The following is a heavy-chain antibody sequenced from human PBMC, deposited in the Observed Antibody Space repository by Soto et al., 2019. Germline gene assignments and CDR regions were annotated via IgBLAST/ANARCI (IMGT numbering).Heavy chain of an antibody. CDR1: GGSISSYY. J-gene: IGHJ6*03. D-gene: IGHD3-10*01. Sequence: QVQLQESGPGLVKPSETLSLTCTVSGGSISSYYWSWIRQPPGKGLEWIGYIYYSGSTNYNPSLKSRVTISVDTSKNQFSLKLSSVTAADTAVYYCARARYGSGSDNYYYYYYMDVWGKGTTVTVSS. CDR2: IYYSGST. V-gene: IGHV4-59*01. CDR3: ARARYGSGSDNYYYYYYMDV.